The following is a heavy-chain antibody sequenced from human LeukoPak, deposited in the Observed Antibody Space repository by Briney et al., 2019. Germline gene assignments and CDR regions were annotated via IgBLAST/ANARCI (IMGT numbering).Heavy chain of an antibody. CDR1: GGSFSGYY. Sequence: SETLSLTCAVYGGSFSGYYWSWIRQPPGKGLEWIGEINHSGSTNYNPSLKSRVTISVDTSKNQFSLKLSSVTAADTAVYYCARGGGSSWFWYAFDIWGQGTMVTVSS. CDR3: ARGGGSSWFWYAFDI. CDR2: INHSGST. J-gene: IGHJ3*02. V-gene: IGHV4-34*01. D-gene: IGHD6-13*01.